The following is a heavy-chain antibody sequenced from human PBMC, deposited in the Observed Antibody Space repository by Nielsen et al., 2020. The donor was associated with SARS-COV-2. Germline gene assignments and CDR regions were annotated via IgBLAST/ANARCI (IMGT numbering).Heavy chain of an antibody. Sequence: GESLKISCAASGFTFNIYAMAWVRRAPGRGLEWVSGTSASGASTYYADSVKGRFSISRDNSRNTLYLQMNSLRVEDTAIYFCARDPRAYHVPAFYFDSWGQGIQVTVSS. CDR1: GFTFNIYA. V-gene: IGHV3-23*01. D-gene: IGHD2-21*01. CDR3: ARDPRAYHVPAFYFDS. J-gene: IGHJ4*02. CDR2: TSASGAST.